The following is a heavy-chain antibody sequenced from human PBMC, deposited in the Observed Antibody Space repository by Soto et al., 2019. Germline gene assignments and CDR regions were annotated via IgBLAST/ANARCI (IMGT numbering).Heavy chain of an antibody. D-gene: IGHD3-3*01. CDR3: ARRRADDLWSGYHAFEP. CDR1: GYSFTSYW. J-gene: IGHJ5*02. CDR2: IDPSDSYT. Sequence: LGESLKISCKGSGYSFTSYWISWVRQMPGKGLEWMGRIDPSDSYTNYSPSFQGHVTISADKSISTAYLQWSSLKASDTAMYYCARRRADDLWSGYHAFEPWGQGTLVTVSS. V-gene: IGHV5-10-1*01.